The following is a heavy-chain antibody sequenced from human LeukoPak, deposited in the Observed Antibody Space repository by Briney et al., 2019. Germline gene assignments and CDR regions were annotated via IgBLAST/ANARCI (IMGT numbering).Heavy chain of an antibody. V-gene: IGHV3-23*01. J-gene: IGHJ4*02. CDR2: ISGSGGST. CDR3: AKDNYNWNEHPFDY. CDR1: GFTFSSYA. Sequence: PGGSPRISCAAPGFTFSSYAMSWVRQAPGKGLEWVSAISGSGGSTYYADSVKGRFTISKDNSKNTLYLQMNSLRAEDTAVYYCAKDNYNWNEHPFDYRGQGTLVTVSS. D-gene: IGHD1-20*01.